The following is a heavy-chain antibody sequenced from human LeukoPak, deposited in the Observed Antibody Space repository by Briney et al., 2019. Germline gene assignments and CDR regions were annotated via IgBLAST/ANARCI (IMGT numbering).Heavy chain of an antibody. D-gene: IGHD2-2*01. CDR1: GFTFSSYG. Sequence: PGRSLRLSCAASGFTFSSYGMHWVRQAPGKGLEWVALIGYHGTNEYYADSVKGRFTISRDNSKNTLYLQMKSLRAEDTAVYYCARDFYCSRTSCYAPSFDYWGQGTLVTVSS. V-gene: IGHV3-33*01. CDR3: ARDFYCSRTSCYAPSFDY. J-gene: IGHJ4*02. CDR2: IGYHGTNE.